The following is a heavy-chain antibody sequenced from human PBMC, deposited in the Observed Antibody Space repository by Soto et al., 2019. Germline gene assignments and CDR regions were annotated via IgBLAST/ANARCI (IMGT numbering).Heavy chain of an antibody. CDR1: GGSISSYY. Sequence: SETLSLTCTVSGGSISSYYWSWIRQPPGKGLEWIGYMYYSGSTNYNPSVKSRVTISVDTSKNQFSLKLSSVTAADTAVYYCAGGDILTGGPYWGQGTLVTVSS. V-gene: IGHV4-59*01. D-gene: IGHD3-9*01. CDR2: MYYSGST. CDR3: AGGDILTGGPY. J-gene: IGHJ4*02.